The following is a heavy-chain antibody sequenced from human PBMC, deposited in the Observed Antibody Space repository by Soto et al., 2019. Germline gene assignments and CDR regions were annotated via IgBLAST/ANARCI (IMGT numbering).Heavy chain of an antibody. D-gene: IGHD4-17*01. CDR1: GGSISSGGYS. CDR3: ARGDNYGDYVDY. Sequence: PSETLSLTCAVSGGSISSGGYSWSWIRQPPGKGLEWIGYIYHSGSTYYNPSLKSRVTISVDRSKNQLSLKLSSVTAADTAVYCCARGDNYGDYVDYWGQGTLVTVSS. CDR2: IYHSGST. V-gene: IGHV4-30-2*01. J-gene: IGHJ4*02.